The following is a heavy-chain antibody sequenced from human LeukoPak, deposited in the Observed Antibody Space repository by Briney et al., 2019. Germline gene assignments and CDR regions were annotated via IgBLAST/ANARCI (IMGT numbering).Heavy chain of an antibody. CDR3: ARVHSYGGNDY. J-gene: IGHJ4*02. Sequence: SETLSLTCAVYGGSFSGYYWSWIRQPPGKGLEWIGEINHSGSTNYNPSLKSRVTISVDTSKNQFSLKLSSVTAADTAVYYCARVHSYGGNDYWGQGTLVTASS. D-gene: IGHD5-18*01. V-gene: IGHV4-34*01. CDR2: INHSGST. CDR1: GGSFSGYY.